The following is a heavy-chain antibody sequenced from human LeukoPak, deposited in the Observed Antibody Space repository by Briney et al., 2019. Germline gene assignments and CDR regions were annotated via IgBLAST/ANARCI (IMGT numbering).Heavy chain of an antibody. J-gene: IGHJ4*02. V-gene: IGHV1-18*01. Sequence: ASVKVSFKASGYTFTSYGISWVQQAPRQGLEWMGWISAYNGNTNYAQKLQGRVTMTTDTSTSTAYMELRSLRSDDTAVYYCAIGYCSSTSCPAGYWGQGTLVTVSS. CDR3: AIGYCSSTSCPAGY. D-gene: IGHD2-2*01. CDR2: ISAYNGNT. CDR1: GYTFTSYG.